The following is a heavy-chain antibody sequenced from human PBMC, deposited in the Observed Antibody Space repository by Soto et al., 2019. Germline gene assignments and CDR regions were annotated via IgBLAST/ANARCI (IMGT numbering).Heavy chain of an antibody. J-gene: IGHJ3*01. Sequence: KPSETLSLTSSVAGVSISGYYWTWIRQTAGKGLEWIGRMYISGSTNYNPSLKSRATMSIDTSKNYFSLKLRSVTAADTAVYYCASDQINQNVFDFWGQGTMVTVSS. CDR1: GVSISGYY. CDR3: ASDQINQNVFDF. V-gene: IGHV4-4*07. CDR2: MYISGST.